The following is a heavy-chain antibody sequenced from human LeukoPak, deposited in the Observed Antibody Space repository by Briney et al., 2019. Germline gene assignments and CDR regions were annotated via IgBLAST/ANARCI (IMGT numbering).Heavy chain of an antibody. CDR1: GYTFTGYY. V-gene: IGHV1-2*02. J-gene: IGHJ5*02. D-gene: IGHD3-16*01. CDR3: ARESWVLRFRGNQGSWFDP. Sequence: ASVKVSCKTSGYTFTGYYIHWVRQAPGQGLEWMGWIDPHSGGTNYAQKFQGRVTMTRDTSITTAYMELSRLRSDDTAVYYCARESWVLRFRGNQGSWFDPWGQGTLVTVSS. CDR2: IDPHSGGT.